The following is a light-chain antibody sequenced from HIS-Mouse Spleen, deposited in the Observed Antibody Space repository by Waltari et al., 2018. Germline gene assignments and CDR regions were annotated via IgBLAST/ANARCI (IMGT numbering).Light chain of an antibody. CDR1: SSDVGGYNY. CDR2: DVS. J-gene: IGLJ2*01. Sequence: QSALTQPRSVSGSPGQSVTISCTGTSSDVGGYNYVSWYQQHPGKAPKLMIYDVSNRPSGGPVRFSGSKSGNTASLTISGLQAEDEADYYCCSYAGSYTLVFGGGTKLTVL. V-gene: IGLV2-11*01. CDR3: CSYAGSYTLV.